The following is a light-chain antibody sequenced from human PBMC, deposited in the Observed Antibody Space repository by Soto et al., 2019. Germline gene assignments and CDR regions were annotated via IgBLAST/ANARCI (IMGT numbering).Light chain of an antibody. Sequence: QSVLTQPPSASGSPGQSVTISCTGTNSDVGGYNYVSWYQQHPGKAPKLMIYEVTKRPSGVPERFSGSKSGNTASLTVSGLQAEDEADYYCSSYAGSNKPYVFGTGTKLTVL. V-gene: IGLV2-8*01. J-gene: IGLJ1*01. CDR3: SSYAGSNKPYV. CDR1: NSDVGGYNY. CDR2: EVT.